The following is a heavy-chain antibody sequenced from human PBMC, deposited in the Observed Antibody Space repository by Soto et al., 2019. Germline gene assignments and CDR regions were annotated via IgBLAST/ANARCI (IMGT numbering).Heavy chain of an antibody. CDR3: ARGATYYDFWSGYYTSYTYYGMDV. CDR1: VFSVSYNY. CDR2: IDTAGRT. V-gene: IGHV3-53*01. Sequence: PWGSLILSCASSVFSVSYNYMTWVRQAPGKGLKWVSVIDTAGRTNYAESVKGRFTISRDNAKNTLHLQMNSLRAEDTAVYYCARGATYYDFWSGYYTSYTYYGMDVWGQGTTVTVSS. J-gene: IGHJ6*02. D-gene: IGHD3-3*01.